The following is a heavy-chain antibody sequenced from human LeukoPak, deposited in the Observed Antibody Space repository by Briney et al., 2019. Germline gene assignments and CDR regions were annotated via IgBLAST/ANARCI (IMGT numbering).Heavy chain of an antibody. CDR3: ATLMRHPYDSSGYYPAAEYFQH. D-gene: IGHD3-22*01. CDR1: GYSFTSYW. J-gene: IGHJ1*01. CDR2: IYPGDSDT. V-gene: IGHV5-51*01. Sequence: GESLKISCKGSGYSFTSYWIGRVRQMPGKGLEWMGIIYPGDSDTRYSPSFRGQVTISADKSISTAYLQWSSLKASDTAMYYCATLMRHPYDSSGYYPAAEYFQHWGQGTLVTVSS.